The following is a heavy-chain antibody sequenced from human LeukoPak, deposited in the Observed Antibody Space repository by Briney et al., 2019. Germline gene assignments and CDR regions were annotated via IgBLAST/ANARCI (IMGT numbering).Heavy chain of an antibody. Sequence: GGSLRLSCAASGFTFSSCAMHWVRQAPGKGLEWVTFIRYDGSNTYYADSVKGRFTISRDNSKNTLNLQMNSLRPEDTAVYYCAKGGSIVVVPSALIYGGQGTLVTVSS. CDR2: IRYDGSNT. CDR1: GFTFSSCA. J-gene: IGHJ4*02. D-gene: IGHD2-2*01. V-gene: IGHV3-30*02. CDR3: AKGGSIVVVPSALIY.